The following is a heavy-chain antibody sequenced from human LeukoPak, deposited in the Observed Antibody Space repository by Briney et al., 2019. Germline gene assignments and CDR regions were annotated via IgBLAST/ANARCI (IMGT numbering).Heavy chain of an antibody. CDR2: INPNSGGT. CDR1: GYTFTGYY. CDR3: ARHHCSGGSCYSGEHFDY. J-gene: IGHJ4*02. V-gene: IGHV1-2*02. Sequence: ASVKVSCKASGYTFTGYYMHWVRQAPGQGLEWMGWINPNSGGTNYAQKFQGRVTMTRDTSISTAYMELSRLRTDDTAVYYCARHHCSGGSCYSGEHFDYWGQGTLVTVSS. D-gene: IGHD2-15*01.